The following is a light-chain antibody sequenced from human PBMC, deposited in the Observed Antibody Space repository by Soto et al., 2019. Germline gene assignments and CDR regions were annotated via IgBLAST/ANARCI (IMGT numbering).Light chain of an antibody. CDR3: QQYNNWGT. CDR1: SKVSRN. V-gene: IGKV3-15*01. CDR2: GAS. J-gene: IGKJ1*01. Sequence: EIIKTQSPTTPFVSPGEKATLSCRASSKVSRNLAWYQQKPGQAPRLLIYGASTRATGIPARFSGSGSGTEFTLTISSLQSEDFAVYYCQQYNNWGTFGQGTKVEIK.